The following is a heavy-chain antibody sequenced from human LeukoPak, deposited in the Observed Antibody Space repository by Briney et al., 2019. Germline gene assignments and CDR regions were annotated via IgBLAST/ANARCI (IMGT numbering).Heavy chain of an antibody. V-gene: IGHV3-21*01. CDR3: ARDRIAAAGTWDY. J-gene: IGHJ4*02. D-gene: IGHD6-13*01. Sequence: PGGSLRLSCAASGFTFSSYSMNWVRQAPGKGLEWVSSISSSSSYIYYADSVKGRFTISRDDAKNSLYLQMNSLRAEDTAVYYCARDRIAAAGTWDYWGQGTLVTVSS. CDR1: GFTFSSYS. CDR2: ISSSSSYI.